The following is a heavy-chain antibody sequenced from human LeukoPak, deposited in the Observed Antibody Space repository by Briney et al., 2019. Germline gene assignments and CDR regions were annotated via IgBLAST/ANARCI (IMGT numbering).Heavy chain of an antibody. D-gene: IGHD1-26*01. V-gene: IGHV3-23*01. CDR1: GFTFSSYA. CDR3: AKDQTRTHSGSYYDYYYYGMDV. Sequence: PGGSLRLSCAASGFTFSSYAMSWVRQAPGKGLEWVSAISGSGGSTYYADSVKGRFTISRDNSKNTLYLQMNGLRAEDTAVYHCAKDQTRTHSGSYYDYYYYGMDVWGQGTTVTVSS. CDR2: ISGSGGST. J-gene: IGHJ6*02.